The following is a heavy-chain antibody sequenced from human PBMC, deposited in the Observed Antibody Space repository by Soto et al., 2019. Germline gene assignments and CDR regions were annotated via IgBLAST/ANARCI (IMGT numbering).Heavy chain of an antibody. D-gene: IGHD2-2*01. CDR2: IYPGDSDT. CDR1: GYSFTSYW. J-gene: IGHJ3*02. CDR3: ARPDLRTIDAFDI. V-gene: IGHV5-51*01. Sequence: GESLKISCKGSGYSFTSYWVGWVRQMPGKGLEWMGIIYPGDSDTRYSPSFQGQVTISADKSISTAYLQWSSLKASDTAMYYCARPDLRTIDAFDIWGQGTMVTVSS.